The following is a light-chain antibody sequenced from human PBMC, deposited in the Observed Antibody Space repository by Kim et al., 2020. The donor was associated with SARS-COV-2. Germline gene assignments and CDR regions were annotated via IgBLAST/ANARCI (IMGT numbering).Light chain of an antibody. Sequence: GQSISISCTGTSSDVGGYNYVSWFQQHPGKAPKVIIYDVTKRPSGGSNRFSGSKSGNTASLTSSGLQTDDEADYYCSSYSSSDIVLFGGGTQLTVL. CDR1: SSDVGGYNY. V-gene: IGLV2-14*04. J-gene: IGLJ2*01. CDR3: SSYSSSDIVL. CDR2: DVT.